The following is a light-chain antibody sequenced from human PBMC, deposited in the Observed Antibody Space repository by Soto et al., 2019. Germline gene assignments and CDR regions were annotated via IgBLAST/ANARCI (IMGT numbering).Light chain of an antibody. CDR3: QHDNTWPRT. V-gene: IGKV3-15*01. CDR1: QSVSSN. J-gene: IGKJ1*01. CDR2: GAS. Sequence: EIVMTQSPATLSVSPGERATLSCRASQSVSSNLAWYQQKPGQAPRLLIYGASTRATGIPARFSGSGSGTEFTITISSLQSEDFAVYYCQHDNTWPRTFGQGTKVEIK.